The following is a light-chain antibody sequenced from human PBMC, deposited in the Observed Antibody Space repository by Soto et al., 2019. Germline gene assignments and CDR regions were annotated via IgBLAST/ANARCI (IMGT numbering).Light chain of an antibody. CDR3: QQYDYSRT. Sequence: DIQMTQSPSTLSASVGDTVTITCRASQSVSDSLAWYQVKPGEAPKLLIFDVSNLETGVPSRFSGSGSGTEFSLTIRGLQPDDFATYYGQQYDYSRTFGQGTKVEIK. V-gene: IGKV1-5*01. J-gene: IGKJ2*01. CDR1: QSVSDS. CDR2: DVS.